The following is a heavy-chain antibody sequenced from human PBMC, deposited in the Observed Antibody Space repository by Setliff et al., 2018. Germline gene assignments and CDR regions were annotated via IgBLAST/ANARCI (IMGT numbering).Heavy chain of an antibody. V-gene: IGHV4-39*01. J-gene: IGHJ4*02. CDR1: GGYIARSYFY. Sequence: LSLTCTVSGGYIARSYFYWGWIRQSPGKGLEWIGSIYYSGSTYYNPSLKSRVTISVDTSKNQFSLKLSSVTAADTAVYYCASLPYYDSSGYSLSYYWGQGTLVTVSS. D-gene: IGHD3-22*01. CDR3: ASLPYYDSSGYSLSYY. CDR2: IYYSGST.